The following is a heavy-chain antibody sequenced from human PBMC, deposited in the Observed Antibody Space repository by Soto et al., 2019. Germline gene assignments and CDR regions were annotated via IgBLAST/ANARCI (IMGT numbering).Heavy chain of an antibody. V-gene: IGHV1-24*01. CDR1: GYTLTELS. D-gene: IGHD3-3*01. CDR3: ATGVADFWSGSAFDY. CDR2: FDPEDGET. Sequence: ASVKVSCKVSGYTLTELSMHWVRQAPGKGLERMGGFDPEDGETIYAQKFQGRVTMTEDTSTDTAYMELSSLRSEDTAVYYCATGVADFWSGSAFDYWGQGTLVTVSS. J-gene: IGHJ4*02.